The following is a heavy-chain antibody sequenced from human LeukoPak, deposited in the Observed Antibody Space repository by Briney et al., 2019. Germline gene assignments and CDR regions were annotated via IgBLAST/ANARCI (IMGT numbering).Heavy chain of an antibody. J-gene: IGHJ6*03. D-gene: IGHD3-10*01. CDR3: ARQLYVSGSYYAPMDV. CDR1: GGSISSYY. CDR2: VHYSGST. V-gene: IGHV4-59*05. Sequence: SETLSLTCTVSGGSISSYYWSWIRQPPGKGLEWIASVHYSGSTYYNPSLKSRVTISVDTSKNQFSLKLSSVTAADTAVYFCARQLYVSGSYYAPMDVWGKGTTVTISS.